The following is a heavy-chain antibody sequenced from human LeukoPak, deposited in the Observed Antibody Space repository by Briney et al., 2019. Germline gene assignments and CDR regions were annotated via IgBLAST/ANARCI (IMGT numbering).Heavy chain of an antibody. J-gene: IGHJ6*02. D-gene: IGHD5-24*01. CDR1: GRSFSGYY. Sequence: SETLSLTCAVYGRSFSGYYWSWIRQPPGKGLEWIGEINHSGSTNYNPSLKSRVTMSVDTSKNQFSLKLSSVTAADTAVYYCARDGTRPYYYYGMDVWGQGTTVTVSS. V-gene: IGHV4-34*01. CDR3: ARDGTRPYYYYGMDV. CDR2: INHSGST.